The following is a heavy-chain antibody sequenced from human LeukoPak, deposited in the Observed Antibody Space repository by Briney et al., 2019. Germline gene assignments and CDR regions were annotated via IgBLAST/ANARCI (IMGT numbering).Heavy chain of an antibody. J-gene: IGHJ2*01. CDR3: ARGEVVVAALAHWYFDL. CDR1: GYTFTSYY. Sequence: ASVKVSCKASGYTFTSYYMHWVRQAPGQGLEWMGIINPSGGSTSYAQKFQGRVTMTRDNSTSTVYMEMNSLRSEDTAGYYCARGEVVVAALAHWYFDLWGRGTLVTVSS. D-gene: IGHD2-15*01. V-gene: IGHV1-46*03. CDR2: INPSGGST.